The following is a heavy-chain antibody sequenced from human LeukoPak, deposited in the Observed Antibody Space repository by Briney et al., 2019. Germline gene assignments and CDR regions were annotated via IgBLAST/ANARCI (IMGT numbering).Heavy chain of an antibody. D-gene: IGHD3-22*01. CDR3: ARESENMIGPHFDY. J-gene: IGHJ4*02. CDR2: IIPIFGTA. Sequence: SVKVSCKASGGTFSSYAISWVRQAPGQGLEWMGGIIPIFGTANYAQKFQGRVTITEDESTSTAYMELRSLKSEDTAVYYCARESENMIGPHFDYWGQGTLVTVSS. CDR1: GGTFSSYA. V-gene: IGHV1-69*13.